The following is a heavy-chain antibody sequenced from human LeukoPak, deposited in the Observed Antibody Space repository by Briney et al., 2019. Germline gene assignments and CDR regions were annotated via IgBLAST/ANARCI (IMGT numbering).Heavy chain of an antibody. CDR2: ISGSGGST. D-gene: IGHD3-10*01. J-gene: IGHJ4*02. Sequence: GGSLRHSCAASGFTFSSYAMSWVRPAPGKGLEWVSAISGSGGSTYYADSVKGRFTISRDNSKNTLYLQMNSLRAEDTAVYYCAKGPYYYGSGSYSDYWGQGTLVTVSS. V-gene: IGHV3-23*01. CDR3: AKGPYYYGSGSYSDY. CDR1: GFTFSSYA.